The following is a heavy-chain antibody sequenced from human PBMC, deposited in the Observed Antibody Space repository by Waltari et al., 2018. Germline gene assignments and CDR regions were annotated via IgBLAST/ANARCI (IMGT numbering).Heavy chain of an antibody. D-gene: IGHD3-3*01. CDR2: IKQRGST. CDR3: AGGATFGVVAYYFDY. V-gene: IGHV4-34*01. CDR1: GGSFSGYY. Sequence: QVQLQQWGAGLLKPSETLSLTCAVYGGSFSGYYWIWIRQPPGKGLEWIGAIKQRGSTELYPALKGRVTISVDTSKDPVSRKVSSGTAADTAVYYCAGGATFGVVAYYFDYWGQGTLVTVSS. J-gene: IGHJ4*02.